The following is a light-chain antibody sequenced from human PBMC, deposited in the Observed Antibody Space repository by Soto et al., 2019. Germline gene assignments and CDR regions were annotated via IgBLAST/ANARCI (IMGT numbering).Light chain of an antibody. Sequence: DIQMTQSPSTLSASVGDRVTITCRASQSISNWLAWYQQKPGKAPKLLIYKASSLESGVPSRFSGSGSGTEFSLTISRLQPDDFATYYCQQYDTYPSFTFGQGTKLEIK. J-gene: IGKJ2*01. CDR1: QSISNW. CDR2: KAS. V-gene: IGKV1-5*03. CDR3: QQYDTYPSFT.